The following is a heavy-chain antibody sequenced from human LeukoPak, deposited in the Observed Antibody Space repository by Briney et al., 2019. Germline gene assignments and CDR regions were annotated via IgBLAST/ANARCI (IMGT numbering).Heavy chain of an antibody. Sequence: GGSLRLSCAASGFTFSTYNMHWVRQAPGRGLEWVSSISGTSRSTYIYYADSVKGRFTISRDNAENSLYLQMNSLRAEDTAVYYCARPSINDYGDFGYWGQGTLVTVSS. CDR3: ARPSINDYGDFGY. V-gene: IGHV3-21*01. J-gene: IGHJ4*02. D-gene: IGHD4-17*01. CDR2: ISGTSRSTYI. CDR1: GFTFSTYN.